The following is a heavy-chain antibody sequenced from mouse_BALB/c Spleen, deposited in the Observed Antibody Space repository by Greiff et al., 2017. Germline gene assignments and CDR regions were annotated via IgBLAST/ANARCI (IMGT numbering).Heavy chain of an antibody. Sequence: QVQLQQPGAELVKPGTSVKLSCKASGYNFTSYWINWVKLRPGHGLEWIGDIYPGSGSTNYNEKFKSKATLTVDTSSSTAYMQLSSLASEDSALYYCARDWYFDVWGAGTTVTVSS. V-gene: IGHV1-55*01. J-gene: IGHJ1*01. CDR3: ARDWYFDV. CDR1: GYNFTSYW. CDR2: IYPGSGST.